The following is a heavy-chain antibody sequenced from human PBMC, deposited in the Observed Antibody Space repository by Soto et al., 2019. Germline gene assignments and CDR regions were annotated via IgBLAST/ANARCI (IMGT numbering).Heavy chain of an antibody. CDR3: ARESEDLTSNFDY. CDR2: ISSTTNYI. CDR1: GFTFTRYS. J-gene: IGHJ4*02. Sequence: GGSLRLSCAASGFTFTRYSMNWVRQAPGKGLEWVSSISSTTNYIYYADSMKGRFTVSRDNAKNAVYLDMNSLSAEDTAVYYCARESEDLTSNFDYWGQGTLVTVSS. V-gene: IGHV3-21*01.